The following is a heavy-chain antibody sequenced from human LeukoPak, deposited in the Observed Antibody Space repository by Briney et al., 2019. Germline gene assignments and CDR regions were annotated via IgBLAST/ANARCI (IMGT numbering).Heavy chain of an antibody. J-gene: IGHJ5*02. V-gene: IGHV1-2*02. CDR1: GYTFTAYY. CDR2: INPNSGDT. Sequence: ASVKVSCKASGYTFTAYYLHWVRQAPGQGLEWMGWINPNSGDTNYAQKFQGRVTMTRDTSTSTAYMELSRLRSDDAAVYYCARDTYYYGSGRDRYEPNWFDPWGQGTLVTVSS. CDR3: ARDTYYYGSGRDRYEPNWFDP. D-gene: IGHD3-10*01.